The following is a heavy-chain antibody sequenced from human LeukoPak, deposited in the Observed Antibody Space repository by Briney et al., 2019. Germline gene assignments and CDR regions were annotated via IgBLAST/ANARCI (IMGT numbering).Heavy chain of an antibody. CDR1: GGSISSSSYY. CDR2: IYYSGST. Sequence: SETLSLTCTVSGGSISSSSYYWGWIRQPPGKGLEWIGYIYYSGSTNYNPSLKSRVTISVDTSKNQFSLKLSSVTAADTAVYYCARYSSSFYYYYYGMDVWGQGTTVTVSS. CDR3: ARYSSSFYYYYYGMDV. D-gene: IGHD6-13*01. V-gene: IGHV4-61*05. J-gene: IGHJ6*02.